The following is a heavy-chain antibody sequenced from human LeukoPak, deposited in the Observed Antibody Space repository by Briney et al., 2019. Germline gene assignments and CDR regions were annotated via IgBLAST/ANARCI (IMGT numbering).Heavy chain of an antibody. CDR1: GYSFTIYW. CDR3: ARRRDGYNYVGTDY. J-gene: IGHJ4*02. Sequence: ASLTLSFKGSGYSFTIYWIGWARQMPGKGMGWMGIIYPGDSDTTYSPSFQGQVTISADKSISTAYLQWSSLKASDTAMYYCARRRDGYNYVGTDYWGQGTLVTVSS. V-gene: IGHV5-51*01. CDR2: IYPGDSDT. D-gene: IGHD5-24*01.